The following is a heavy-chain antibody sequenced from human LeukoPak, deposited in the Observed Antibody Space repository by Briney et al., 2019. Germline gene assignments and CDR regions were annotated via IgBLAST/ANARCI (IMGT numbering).Heavy chain of an antibody. D-gene: IGHD6-19*01. CDR1: GYRFSNYG. CDR3: ARVGSPDSENSGWKLFFDY. Sequence: ASVKVSCEASGYRFSNYGITWVRRAPGQGLECMGWISAYNGDTNYAQNFQGRLTMTTDTSTNTAYMELRSLRSDDTAVYYCARVGSPDSENSGWKLFFDYWGQGTLVTVSS. V-gene: IGHV1-18*01. J-gene: IGHJ4*02. CDR2: ISAYNGDT.